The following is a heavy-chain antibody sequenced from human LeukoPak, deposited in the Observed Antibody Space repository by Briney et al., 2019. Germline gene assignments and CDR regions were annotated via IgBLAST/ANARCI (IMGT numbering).Heavy chain of an antibody. D-gene: IGHD3-22*01. CDR2: ISGSGGST. V-gene: IGHV3-23*01. Sequence: GGSLRLSCAASGFTFDDYAMHWVRQAPGKGLEWVSGISGSGGSTYYADSVKGRFTISRDNSKNTLYLQMNSLRAEDTAVYYCAKGSHYYDSSGYSDYWGQGTLVTVSS. CDR3: AKGSHYYDSSGYSDY. J-gene: IGHJ4*01. CDR1: GFTFDDYA.